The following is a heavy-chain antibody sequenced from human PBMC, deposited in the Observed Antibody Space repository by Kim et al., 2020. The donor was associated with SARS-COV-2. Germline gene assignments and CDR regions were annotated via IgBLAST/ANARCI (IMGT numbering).Heavy chain of an antibody. J-gene: IGHJ4*02. V-gene: IGHV4-34*01. Sequence: SETLSLTCAVYGGSFSGYYWSWIRQPPGKGLEWIGEINHSGSTNYNPSLKSRVTISVDTSKNQFSLKLSYVTAADTAVYYCARNGFVVVVAATLFDYWGQGTLVTVSS. CDR1: GGSFSGYY. D-gene: IGHD2-15*01. CDR3: ARNGFVVVVAATLFDY. CDR2: INHSGST.